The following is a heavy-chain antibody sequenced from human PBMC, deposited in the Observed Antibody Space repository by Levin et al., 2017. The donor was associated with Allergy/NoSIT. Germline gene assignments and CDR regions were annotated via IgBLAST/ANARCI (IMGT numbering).Heavy chain of an antibody. CDR1: GFTFDDYA. J-gene: IGHJ4*02. V-gene: IGHV3-9*01. CDR2: ISWNSGSI. Sequence: GGSLRLSCAASGFTFDDYAMHWVRQAPGKGLEWVSGISWNSGSIGYADSVKGRFTISRDNAKNSLYLQMNSLRAEDTALYYCAKDIGVFGEFPDYWGQGTLVTVSS. CDR3: AKDIGVFGEFPDY. D-gene: IGHD3-10*01.